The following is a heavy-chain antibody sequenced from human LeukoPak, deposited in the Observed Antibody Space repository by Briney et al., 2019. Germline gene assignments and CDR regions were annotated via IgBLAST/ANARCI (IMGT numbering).Heavy chain of an antibody. D-gene: IGHD5-18*01. J-gene: IGHJ4*02. Sequence: GRSLRLSCAASGFTFSSYGMHWVRQAPGKGLEWVAVIWYDGSNKYYADSVKGRFTISRDNSKNTLYLQMNSLRAEDTAVYYCAEDHTGYSYGYGHLGCWGQGTLVTVSS. V-gene: IGHV3-33*06. CDR2: IWYDGSNK. CDR1: GFTFSSYG. CDR3: AEDHTGYSYGYGHLGC.